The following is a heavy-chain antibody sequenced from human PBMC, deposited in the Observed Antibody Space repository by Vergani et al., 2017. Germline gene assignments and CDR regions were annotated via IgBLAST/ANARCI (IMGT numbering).Heavy chain of an antibody. Sequence: QVQLVQSGAEEKRPGASVKVSCKNSGYTFTGYYMHWVRQAPGQGLEWMGWINTDSGATNYAERFQGRVTMSRDKSISTAYMELSRLRSDDTAVYFCARSLAVPAGHLYYVMDVWGQGTTVTVSS. CDR2: INTDSGAT. CDR1: GYTFTGYY. J-gene: IGHJ6*02. CDR3: ARSLAVPAGHLYYVMDV. V-gene: IGHV1-2*02. D-gene: IGHD2-2*01.